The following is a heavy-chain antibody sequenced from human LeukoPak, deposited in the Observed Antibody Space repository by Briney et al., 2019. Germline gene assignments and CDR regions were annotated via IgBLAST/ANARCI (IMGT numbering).Heavy chain of an antibody. CDR3: ARDQNIGYCSGGSCYGDAFDI. J-gene: IGHJ3*02. D-gene: IGHD2-15*01. Sequence: GASVKVSCKASGYTFTGYYMHWVRQAPGQGLEWMGWINPNSGGTNYAQKFQGRVTMTRDTSISTAYMELSRLRSDDTAVYYCARDQNIGYCSGGSCYGDAFDIWGQGTMVTVSS. V-gene: IGHV1-2*02. CDR2: INPNSGGT. CDR1: GYTFTGYY.